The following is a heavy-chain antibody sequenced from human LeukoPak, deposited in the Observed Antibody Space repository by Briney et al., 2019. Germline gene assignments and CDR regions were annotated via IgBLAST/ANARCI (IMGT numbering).Heavy chain of an antibody. J-gene: IGHJ4*02. Sequence: PSETLSLTCTVSGGSISSYYWSWIRQPPGKGLEWIGYIYYSGSTNYNPSPKSRVTISVDTSKNQFSLKLSSVTAADTAVYYCATMTTVTSFDYWGQGTLVTVSS. CDR1: GGSISSYY. V-gene: IGHV4-59*01. D-gene: IGHD4-17*01. CDR3: ATMTTVTSFDY. CDR2: IYYSGST.